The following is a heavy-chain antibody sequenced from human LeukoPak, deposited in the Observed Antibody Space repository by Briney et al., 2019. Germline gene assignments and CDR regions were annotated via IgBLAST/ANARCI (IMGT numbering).Heavy chain of an antibody. CDR1: GYTFTDYY. CDR3: ARDSPGYSGYS. CDR2: IDPTSGGT. J-gene: IGHJ4*02. Sequence: ASVKVSCKGSGYTFTDYYLHWVRQAPGQGLEWMGSIDPTSGGTKFAQKFQGRVTMTGDTSITTAYMELSRLRSDDTAVYYCARDSPGYSGYSWGQGTLVTVSS. D-gene: IGHD5-12*01. V-gene: IGHV1-2*02.